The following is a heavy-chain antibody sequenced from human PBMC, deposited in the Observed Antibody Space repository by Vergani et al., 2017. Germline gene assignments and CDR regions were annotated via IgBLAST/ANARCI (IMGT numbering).Heavy chain of an antibody. CDR1: GFTFSNYA. CDR2: ISGSGGST. CDR3: AKAALGQWWNYYY. Sequence: EVQLLESGGGLVQPGGSLRLSCAASGFTFSNYAMRWVRQAPGKGVEWVSAISGSGGSTYYADSVKGRFTISRDNSKNTLYLQMNSLGAEDTAVYYCAKAALGQWWNYYYWGQGTLVTGSS. D-gene: IGHD1-7*01. J-gene: IGHJ4*02. V-gene: IGHV3-23*01.